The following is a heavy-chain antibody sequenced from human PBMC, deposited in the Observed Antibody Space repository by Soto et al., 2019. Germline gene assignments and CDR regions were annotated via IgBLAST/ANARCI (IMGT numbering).Heavy chain of an antibody. CDR2: MNPNSGNT. CDR3: AKDRWGWLQFFGSDAFDI. Sequence: PSVKVSCKASGYTFTSYDINWVRQATGQGLEWMGWMNPNSGNTGYAQKFQGRVTMTRNTSISTAYMELSSLRAEDTAVYYCAKDRWGWLQFFGSDAFDIWGQGTMVTVSS. CDR1: GYTFTSYD. V-gene: IGHV1-8*01. D-gene: IGHD2-21*01. J-gene: IGHJ3*02.